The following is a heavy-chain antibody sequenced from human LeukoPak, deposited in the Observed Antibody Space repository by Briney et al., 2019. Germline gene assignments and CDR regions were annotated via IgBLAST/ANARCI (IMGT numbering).Heavy chain of an antibody. D-gene: IGHD6-13*01. V-gene: IGHV3-23*01. CDR3: AKRYSSSWQKYFDY. J-gene: IGHJ4*02. CDR1: GFTFKNYV. CDR2: ISGTGANT. Sequence: GGSLRLSCAASGFTFKNYVMSWVRQAPGKGLEWVSDISGTGANTYYAGSVKGRFTISRDNSKNTLYLQMNSLRAEDTALYYCAKRYSSSWQKYFDYWGQGTLVTVSS.